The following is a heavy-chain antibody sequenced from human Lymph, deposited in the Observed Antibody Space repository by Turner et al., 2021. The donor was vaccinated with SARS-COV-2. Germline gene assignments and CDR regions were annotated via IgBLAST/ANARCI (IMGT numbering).Heavy chain of an antibody. CDR1: GFSFDDYA. CDR2: ISGVGGIT. V-gene: IGHV3-43*02. D-gene: IGHD5-12*01. CDR3: AKEGLSGRRLQFVPYFDY. Sequence: EVQSVESGEGVVLPGGSLCHAYAASGFSFDDYAMHWVRQVPEKGLKWVSLISGVGGITYYADSVKGRFTISRDDSKNSLYLQINSLRTEDTALYYCAKEGLSGRRLQFVPYFDYWGQGTLVSVSS. J-gene: IGHJ4*02.